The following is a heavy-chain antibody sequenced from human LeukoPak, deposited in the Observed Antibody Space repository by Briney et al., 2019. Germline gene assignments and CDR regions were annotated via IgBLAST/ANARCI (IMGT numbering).Heavy chain of an antibody. CDR1: GDSISSGNYY. V-gene: IGHV4-39*07. CDR3: ARDRGDYIFDY. Sequence: LETLSLTCTVSGDSISSGNYYWGWFRQPPEKGLEWIGNIYSSGTTYYNPSLRSQVTMSVDTSKNQFSLKVTSVTTADTAVYYCARDRGDYIFDYWGQGTLVTVSS. D-gene: IGHD4-17*01. CDR2: IYSSGTT. J-gene: IGHJ4*02.